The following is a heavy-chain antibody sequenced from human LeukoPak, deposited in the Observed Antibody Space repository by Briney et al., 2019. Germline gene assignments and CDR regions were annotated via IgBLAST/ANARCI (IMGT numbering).Heavy chain of an antibody. CDR2: IIPILGMT. CDR1: GGTFSIYA. V-gene: IGHV1-69*04. Sequence: GASVTVSRTPSGGTFSIYAFSWVRLAPGQGLEWMGRIIPILGMTNYAQNFQGRVTITADKSTSTVYMELSSLRSEDTAVYYCARDLSDDSSGYYGSAFDIWGQGTMVTVSS. CDR3: ARDLSDDSSGYYGSAFDI. J-gene: IGHJ3*02. D-gene: IGHD3-22*01.